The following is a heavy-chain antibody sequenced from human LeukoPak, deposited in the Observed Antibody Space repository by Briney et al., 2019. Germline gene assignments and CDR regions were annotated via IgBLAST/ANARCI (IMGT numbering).Heavy chain of an antibody. D-gene: IGHD3-16*02. J-gene: IGHJ4*02. CDR3: ARVGDYDYVWGSYRFIDY. CDR1: GYTFTSYG. CDR2: ICAYNGNT. Sequence: ASVKVSCKASGYTFTSYGISWVREAPGQRLEWMGWICAYNGNTNYAQKLQGRVTMTTDTSTSTAYMELRNLRSDDTAVYYCARVGDYDYVWGSYRFIDYWGQGTLVTVSS. V-gene: IGHV1-18*01.